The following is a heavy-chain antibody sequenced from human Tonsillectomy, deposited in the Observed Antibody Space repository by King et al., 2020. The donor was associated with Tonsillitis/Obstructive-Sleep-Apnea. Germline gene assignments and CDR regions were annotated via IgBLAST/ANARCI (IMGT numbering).Heavy chain of an antibody. D-gene: IGHD5-18*01. J-gene: IGHJ4*02. V-gene: IGHV3-30*18. CDR1: GFIFSSYG. CDR3: AKAGGYTYGPLDY. CDR2: ISFDGSNK. Sequence: HVQLVESGGGVVQPGRSLRLSCAASGFIFSSYGMHWVRQAPGKGLEWVAVISFDGSNKDYADSVKGRFTISRDNSKNTVYLQMNSLRAEDTAVYYCAKAGGYTYGPLDYWGQGTLVTVSS.